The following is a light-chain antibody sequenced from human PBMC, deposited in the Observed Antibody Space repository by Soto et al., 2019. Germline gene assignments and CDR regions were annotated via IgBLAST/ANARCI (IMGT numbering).Light chain of an antibody. V-gene: IGKV1-39*01. CDR3: QQSYSTTPWT. CDR2: AAS. Sequence: DSQLTQSPSSLSASVGDRVTITCRASQSISSYLNWYQQKPGKAPKLLIYAASSLQSGVPSRFSGSGSGTDFTLTISSLQPEDFATYYCQQSYSTTPWTFGQGTKVDIK. J-gene: IGKJ1*01. CDR1: QSISSY.